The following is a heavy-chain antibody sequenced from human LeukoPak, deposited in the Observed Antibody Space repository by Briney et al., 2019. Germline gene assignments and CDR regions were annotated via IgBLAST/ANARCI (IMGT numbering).Heavy chain of an antibody. Sequence: GGSLRLSCAASGFTFSSYGMHWVRQAPGKGLEWVAVISYDGSNKYYADSVKGRFTISRDNSKNTLYLQMNSLRAEDTAVYYCAKDRVYGSGSKIYYYYGMDVWGEGTTVTVSS. CDR3: AKDRVYGSGSKIYYYYGMDV. CDR2: ISYDGSNK. J-gene: IGHJ6*04. V-gene: IGHV3-30*18. CDR1: GFTFSSYG. D-gene: IGHD3-10*01.